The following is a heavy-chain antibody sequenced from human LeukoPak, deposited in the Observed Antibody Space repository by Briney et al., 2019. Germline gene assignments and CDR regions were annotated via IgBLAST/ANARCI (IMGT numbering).Heavy chain of an antibody. V-gene: IGHV1-3*01. Sequence: ASVKVSCKASGYTFTSYAMHWVRQAPGQRLEWMGWINAGNGNTKYSQKFQGRVTITRDTSASTAYMELSGLRSDDTAVYYCARSWMVYGDYGLGYFDYWGQGTLVTVSS. CDR2: INAGNGNT. D-gene: IGHD4-17*01. J-gene: IGHJ4*02. CDR3: ARSWMVYGDYGLGYFDY. CDR1: GYTFTSYA.